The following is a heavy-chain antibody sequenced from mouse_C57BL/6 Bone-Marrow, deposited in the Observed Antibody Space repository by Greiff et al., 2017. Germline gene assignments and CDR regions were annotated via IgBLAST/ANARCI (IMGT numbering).Heavy chain of an antibody. CDR2: IYPGDGDT. D-gene: IGHD1-1*01. J-gene: IGHJ3*01. Sequence: QVQLQQSGAELVKPGASVKISCKASGYAFSSYWLNWVKQRPGKGLEWIGQIYPGDGDTNYNGKFKGKATLTADKSSSTAYMQLSSLTSEDSAVYFCARGYYGSPFAYWGQGTLVTVSA. CDR3: ARGYYGSPFAY. V-gene: IGHV1-80*01. CDR1: GYAFSSYW.